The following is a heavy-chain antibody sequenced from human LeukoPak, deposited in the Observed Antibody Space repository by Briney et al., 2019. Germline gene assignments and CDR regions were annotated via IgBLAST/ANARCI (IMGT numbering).Heavy chain of an antibody. V-gene: IGHV3-64D*06. CDR3: AGAQGDGPWQYYYGMDV. D-gene: IGHD2-8*01. Sequence: GGSLRLSCSASGFTFSSYAMHWVRQVPGKGLEYVSAISSNGGSTYYADSVKGRFTISRDNSKNTLYLQMSSLRAEDTAVYYCAGAQGDGPWQYYYGMDVWGKGTTVTVSS. CDR1: GFTFSSYA. CDR2: ISSNGGST. J-gene: IGHJ6*04.